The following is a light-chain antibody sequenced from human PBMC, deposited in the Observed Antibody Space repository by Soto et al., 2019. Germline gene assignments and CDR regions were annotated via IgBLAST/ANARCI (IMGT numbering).Light chain of an antibody. V-gene: IGKV1-39*01. Sequence: DIQMTQSPSSLSASVGDRVTITCRASQSISSYLNWYQQKPGKAPELLIHGASSLQSGVPSRFGGSGSGTDFTLTISSLQPEDFATYYCQQSYGTPQTFGQGTKVDI. CDR1: QSISSY. CDR3: QQSYGTPQT. CDR2: GAS. J-gene: IGKJ1*01.